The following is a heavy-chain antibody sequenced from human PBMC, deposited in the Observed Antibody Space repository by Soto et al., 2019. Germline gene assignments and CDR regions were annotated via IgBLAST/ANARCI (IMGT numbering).Heavy chain of an antibody. V-gene: IGHV3-23*01. CDR2: ISASGGST. CDR3: ARGAIMPDS. CDR1: GVTFDSFA. D-gene: IGHD2-2*01. J-gene: IGHJ4*02. Sequence: GCLKLSGAASGVTFDSFAMTLVRQAPGKGLEWVSAISASGGSTFYADSVKGRFTISRDSSKNTLYLQMNSLRAEDTAVYYCARGAIMPDSWGQGTLVTVSS.